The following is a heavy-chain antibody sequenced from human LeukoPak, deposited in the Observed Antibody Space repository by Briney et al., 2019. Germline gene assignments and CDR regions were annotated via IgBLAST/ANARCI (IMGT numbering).Heavy chain of an antibody. CDR2: IYPGDSDT. CDR3: ARQSSSTSCYDAFDI. D-gene: IGHD2-2*01. J-gene: IGHJ3*02. V-gene: IGHV5-51*01. CDR1: GYSFTSYW. Sequence: GESLKISCKGSGYSFTSYWIGWVRQMPGKGLEWMGIIYPGDSDTRYSPSFQGQVTISADKSISTAYLQWSSLKASDTAMYYCARQSSSTSCYDAFDIWGQGTMVTVSS.